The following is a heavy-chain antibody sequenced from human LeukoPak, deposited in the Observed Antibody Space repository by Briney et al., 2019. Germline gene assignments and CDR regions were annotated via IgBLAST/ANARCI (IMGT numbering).Heavy chain of an antibody. J-gene: IGHJ4*02. CDR1: GFTVSSNY. CDR2: IYSGGST. D-gene: IGHD2-2*01. CDR3: ARDSRSVVVPAVIRANFDY. V-gene: IGHV3-66*01. Sequence: PGGSLRLSCAASGFTVSSNYMSWVRQAPGKGLEWVSVIYSGGSTYYADSVKGRFTISRDNSKNTLYLQMNSLRAEDTAVYYCARDSRSVVVPAVIRANFDYWGQGTLVTVSS.